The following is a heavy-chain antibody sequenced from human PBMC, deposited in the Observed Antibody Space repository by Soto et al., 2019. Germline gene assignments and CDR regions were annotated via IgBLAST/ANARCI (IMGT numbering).Heavy chain of an antibody. CDR1: GFTFTSYV. J-gene: IGHJ6*02. D-gene: IGHD6-13*01. Sequence: GGSLRLSCSASGFTFTSYVMSWVRQAPGKGLEWVAVISYDGSNKYYADSVKGRFTISRDNSKNTLYLQMNSLRAEDTAVYYCARDQKNIAAAAYYYYYGMDVWGQGTTVTVSS. CDR2: ISYDGSNK. V-gene: IGHV3-30-3*01. CDR3: ARDQKNIAAAAYYYYYGMDV.